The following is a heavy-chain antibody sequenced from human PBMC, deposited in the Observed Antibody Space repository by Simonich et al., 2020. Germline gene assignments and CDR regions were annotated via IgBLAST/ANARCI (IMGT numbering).Heavy chain of an antibody. CDR1: GFTFSSYW. CDR2: RKQDGSEK. V-gene: IGHV3-7*01. D-gene: IGHD6-13*01. Sequence: EVQLVESGGGLVQPGGSLRLSFAASGFTFSSYWMRWVRQAPWKGLEWVANRKQDGSEKYYVDSVKGRFTISRDNAKNALYLQMNSLRAEDTAVYYCARDERSSWFDYWGQGTLVTVSS. J-gene: IGHJ4*02. CDR3: ARDERSSWFDY.